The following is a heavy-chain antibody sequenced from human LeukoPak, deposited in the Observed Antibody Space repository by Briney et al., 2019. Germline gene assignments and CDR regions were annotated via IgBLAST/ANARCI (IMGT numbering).Heavy chain of an antibody. CDR2: IYYSGST. Sequence: PSETLSLTCTVSGGSISSYYWSWIRQPPGKGPEWIGYIYYSGSTNYNPSLKSRVTISVDTSKNQFSLKLSSVTAADTAVYYCARRYGDYRKGYFDYWGQGTLVTVPS. CDR1: GGSISSYY. CDR3: ARRYGDYRKGYFDY. V-gene: IGHV4-59*08. J-gene: IGHJ4*02. D-gene: IGHD4-17*01.